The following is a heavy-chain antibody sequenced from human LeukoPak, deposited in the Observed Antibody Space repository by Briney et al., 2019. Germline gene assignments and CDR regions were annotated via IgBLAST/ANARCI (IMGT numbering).Heavy chain of an antibody. Sequence: SETLSLTCTVSGGSISSYYWSWIRQPPGKGLERIGYINYSGRTNYNPSLKSRVTISVDTSKTQFSLKLSSVTAADTAVYYCAGHRLGSSGYSVVSPPDAFDIWGQGTMVTVSS. CDR1: GGSISSYY. J-gene: IGHJ3*02. D-gene: IGHD3-22*01. V-gene: IGHV4-59*08. CDR3: AGHRLGSSGYSVVSPPDAFDI. CDR2: INYSGRT.